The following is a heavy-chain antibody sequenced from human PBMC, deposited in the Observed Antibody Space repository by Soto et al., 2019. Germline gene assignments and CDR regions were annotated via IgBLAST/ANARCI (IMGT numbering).Heavy chain of an antibody. CDR2: IYYSGST. CDR3: AREQRSGSYYVYYYGMDV. CDR1: GGSISSYY. D-gene: IGHD1-26*01. J-gene: IGHJ6*02. Sequence: SETLSLTFTASGGSISSYYWSWIRQPPLKVLEWSGYIYYSGSTNYNPSLKSLFTISVDTSKNQSYLKLSSVTAADTAVYYCAREQRSGSYYVYYYGMDVWGQGTTVTASS. V-gene: IGHV4-59*01.